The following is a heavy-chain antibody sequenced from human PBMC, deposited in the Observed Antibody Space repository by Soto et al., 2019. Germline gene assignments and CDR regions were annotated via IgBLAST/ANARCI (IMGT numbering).Heavy chain of an antibody. CDR1: GYTFSNYG. J-gene: IGHJ5*02. V-gene: IGHV1-18*01. CDR3: ARKSSSSSWFDP. D-gene: IGHD6-6*01. Sequence: GASVKVSCKASGYTFSNYGISWVRQAPGQGLEWMGWISGYKGNTNYAQNFQGRVTMTADPSTRTAYMDLRSLISDDTAVYFCARKSSSSSWFDPWGQGTLVTVSS. CDR2: ISGYKGNT.